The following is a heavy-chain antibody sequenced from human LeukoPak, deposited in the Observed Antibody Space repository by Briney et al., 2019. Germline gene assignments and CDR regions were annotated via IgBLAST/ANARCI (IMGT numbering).Heavy chain of an antibody. CDR1: GGSISSYY. CDR3: ARKYSGSYFTMIAFDI. CDR2: IYYSGST. Sequence: PSETLSLTCTVSGGSISSYYWSWIRQPPGKGLEWIGYIYYSGSTNYNPSLKSRVTISVDTSKNQFSLKLSSVTAADTAVYYCARKYSGSYFTMIAFDIWGQGTMVTVSP. V-gene: IGHV4-59*12. J-gene: IGHJ3*02. D-gene: IGHD1-26*01.